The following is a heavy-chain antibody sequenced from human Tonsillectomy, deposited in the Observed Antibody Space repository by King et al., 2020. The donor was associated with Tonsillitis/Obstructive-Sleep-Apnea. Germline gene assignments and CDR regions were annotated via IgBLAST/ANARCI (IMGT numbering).Heavy chain of an antibody. CDR1: GYTFTNYA. V-gene: IGHV7-4-1*02. J-gene: IGHJ5*02. CDR2: INTNTGNP. CDR3: ARDDYGDSVDHYWFDP. D-gene: IGHD4-17*01. Sequence: QLVQSGSELNKPGASVKVSCKASGYTFTNYAMNWVRQAPGQGLEWMGWINTNTGNPTYAQGFTGRFIFFLVNSVSTAYLQISSLKAEDTAVYYCARDDYGDSVDHYWFDPWGQGTLVTVSS.